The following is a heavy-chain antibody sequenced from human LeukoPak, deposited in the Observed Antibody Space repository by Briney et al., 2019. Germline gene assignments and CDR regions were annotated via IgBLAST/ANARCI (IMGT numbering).Heavy chain of an antibody. D-gene: IGHD5-12*01. CDR1: RGTFSSYA. CDR3: ARTGGWDVNWFDP. J-gene: IGHJ5*02. V-gene: IGHV1-69*05. CDR2: IILIFGTA. Sequence: GSSVKVSCKASRGTFSSYAISWVRQAPGQGLEWMGRIILIFGTANYAQKFQGRVTITTDESTSTAYMELSSLRSEDTAVYYCARTGGWDVNWFDPWGQGTLVTVSS.